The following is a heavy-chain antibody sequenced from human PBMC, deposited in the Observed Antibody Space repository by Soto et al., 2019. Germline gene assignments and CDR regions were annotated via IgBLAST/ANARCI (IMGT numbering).Heavy chain of an antibody. V-gene: IGHV3-30*18. D-gene: IGHD1-20*01. J-gene: IGHJ6*02. CDR2: ISYDGSNK. CDR3: AKDRNNWNDIYYYGMDV. CDR1: GFTFSSYG. Sequence: QVQLVDSGGGVVQPGRSLRLSCAASGFTFSSYGMHWVRQAPGKGLEWVAVISYDGSNKYYADSVKGRFTISRDNSKNTLYLQMNSLRAEDTAVYYCAKDRNNWNDIYYYGMDVWGQGTTVTVSS.